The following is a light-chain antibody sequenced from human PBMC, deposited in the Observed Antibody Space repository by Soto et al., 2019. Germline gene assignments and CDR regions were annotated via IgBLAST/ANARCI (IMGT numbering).Light chain of an antibody. CDR2: DVS. Sequence: QPALTQPASVSGSPGQSVTISCTGTSSDVGGYNYVSWYQQHPGKAPILMIYDVSNRPSGVSNRFSGSKSGNTASLTISGLQAEDEADYYCSSYTSSSTLVFGTGTKLTVL. CDR3: SSYTSSSTLV. J-gene: IGLJ1*01. V-gene: IGLV2-14*01. CDR1: SSDVGGYNY.